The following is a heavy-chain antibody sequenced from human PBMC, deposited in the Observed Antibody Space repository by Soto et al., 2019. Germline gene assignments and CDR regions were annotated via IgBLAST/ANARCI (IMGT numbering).Heavy chain of an antibody. J-gene: IGHJ6*02. CDR1: GYTFPVSY. D-gene: IGHD1-1*01. CDR3: ARESAGKTLYGMDV. V-gene: IGHV1-2*02. CDR2: INPNSGDT. Sequence: QVQLVQSGAEVKKPGASVKVSCETSGYTFPVSYTHWLRQAPGQGLEWMGWINPNSGDTNYAHKFEGRVTMTRDSSAGTAYMELSGLRSDDTAVYFCARESAGKTLYGMDVWGQGTKVTVSS.